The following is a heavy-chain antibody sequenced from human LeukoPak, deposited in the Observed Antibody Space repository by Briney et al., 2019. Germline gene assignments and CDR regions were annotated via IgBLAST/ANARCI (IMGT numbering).Heavy chain of an antibody. Sequence: PGGSLRLSCAASGFTFSSYAMSWVRQAPGKGLEWVSAISGSGGSTYYADSVKGRFTISRDNSKNTLYLQMNSLRAEDTAVYYCAKTGGYQLLSAYYYYYGMDVWGQGTLVTVSS. CDR2: ISGSGGST. J-gene: IGHJ6*02. V-gene: IGHV3-23*01. CDR1: GFTFSSYA. D-gene: IGHD2-2*01. CDR3: AKTGGYQLLSAYYYYYGMDV.